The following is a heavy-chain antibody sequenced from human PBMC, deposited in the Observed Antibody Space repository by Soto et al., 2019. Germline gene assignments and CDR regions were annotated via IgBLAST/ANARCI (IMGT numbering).Heavy chain of an antibody. CDR1: GYTFTSYG. D-gene: IGHD3-10*01. CDR2: ISVNNGNT. CDR3: ARDGYGSGTYYLH. V-gene: IGHV1-18*01. Sequence: QVQVVQSGAEVKEPGASVKVSWKASGYTFTSYGISWVRQAPGQGLEWMGRISVNNGNTNYAQKVQGRVTMTTDTSTSTAYMELRTLRSDDTAVYYCARDGYGSGTYYLHWGQGTLVTVSS. J-gene: IGHJ4*02.